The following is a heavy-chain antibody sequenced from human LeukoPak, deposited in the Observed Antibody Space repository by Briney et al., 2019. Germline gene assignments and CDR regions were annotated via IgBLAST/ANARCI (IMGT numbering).Heavy chain of an antibody. CDR1: GFTFSSYS. Sequence: PGGSLRLSCAASGFTFSSYSTNWVRQAPGKGLEWVSSISSSSSYIYYADSVKGRFTISRDNAKNSLYLQMNSLRAEDTAVYYCARDLYSYGYNYYYYYGMDVWGQGTTVTVSS. V-gene: IGHV3-21*01. CDR2: ISSSSSYI. J-gene: IGHJ6*02. CDR3: ARDLYSYGYNYYYYYGMDV. D-gene: IGHD5-18*01.